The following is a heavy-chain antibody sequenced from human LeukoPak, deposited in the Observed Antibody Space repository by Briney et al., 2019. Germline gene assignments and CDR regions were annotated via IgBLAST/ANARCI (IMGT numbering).Heavy chain of an antibody. Sequence: PGGSLRLSCAASGFTLSSDYMSWVRQAPGKGVEWVSVIYSGGTTHYSDSVNGRFTISRDNSKNTLYLQMSSLRAEDTAVYYCARGPYGSSGTPDAFDIWGQGTMVTVSS. CDR2: IYSGGTT. CDR1: GFTLSSDY. J-gene: IGHJ3*02. CDR3: ARGPYGSSGTPDAFDI. D-gene: IGHD3-10*01. V-gene: IGHV3-66*01.